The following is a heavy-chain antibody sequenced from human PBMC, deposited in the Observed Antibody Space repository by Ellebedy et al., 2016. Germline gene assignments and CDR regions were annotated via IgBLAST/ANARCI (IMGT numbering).Heavy chain of an antibody. Sequence: SETLSLXXTVSGASISNYYRSWLRQSAGKGLEWIGRIYSSGNSDCNPSLKSRVTMSVDKSKNQFSLNLSSVTAADTAMYYCARTPLLLVGPRQNWYFDLWGRGTLVTVSS. CDR1: GASISNYY. CDR2: IYSSGNS. J-gene: IGHJ2*01. D-gene: IGHD1-26*01. CDR3: ARTPLLLVGPRQNWYFDL. V-gene: IGHV4-4*07.